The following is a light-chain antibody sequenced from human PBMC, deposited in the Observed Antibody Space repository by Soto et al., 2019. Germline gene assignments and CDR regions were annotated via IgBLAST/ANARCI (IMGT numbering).Light chain of an antibody. J-gene: IGKJ5*01. CDR3: RQYGNSPIT. CDR2: GVS. V-gene: IGKV3-20*01. CDR1: QSVNSEY. Sequence: EIVLTQSPGTLSLSPRERATLSCRASQSVNSEYLAWYQQKPGQAPRLLIYGVSIRATGIPDRFSGSGAGTDFTLSISRLEPEDFASYYCRQYGNSPITFGQGTRLEI.